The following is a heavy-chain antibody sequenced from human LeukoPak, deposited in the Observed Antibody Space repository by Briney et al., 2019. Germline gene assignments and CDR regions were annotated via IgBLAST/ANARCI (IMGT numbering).Heavy chain of an antibody. CDR3: ARLREVPRDRPGYGSGLDY. J-gene: IGHJ4*02. CDR2: IYYSGST. Sequence: SETLSLTCTVSGGSVSSGSYYWSRIRQPPGKGLEWIGYIYYSGSTNYNPSLKSRVTISVDTSKNQFSLKLSSVTAADTAVYYCARLREVPRDRPGYGSGLDYWGQGTLVTVSS. V-gene: IGHV4-61*01. CDR1: GGSVSSGSYY. D-gene: IGHD3-10*01.